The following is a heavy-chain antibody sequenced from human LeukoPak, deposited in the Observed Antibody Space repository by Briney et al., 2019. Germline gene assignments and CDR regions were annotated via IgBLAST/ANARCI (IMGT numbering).Heavy chain of an antibody. J-gene: IGHJ4*02. CDR3: ARDPFD. CDR1: GGSMNNDY. CDR2: LSYSGTT. V-gene: IGHV4-59*01. Sequence: SETLSLTCPVSGGSMNNDYWSWVRQPPGKGLEWIGYLSYSGTTKYNPSFKSRVTISVDTSKNLFSLKLTSVTAADTAVYYCARDPFDWGQGTLVIVSS.